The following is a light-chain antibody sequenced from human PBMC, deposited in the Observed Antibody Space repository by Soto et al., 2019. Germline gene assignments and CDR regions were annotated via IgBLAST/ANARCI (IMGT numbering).Light chain of an antibody. CDR3: QHYGGSPLT. CDR2: GAS. CDR1: QSVTSTY. Sequence: EIVLTQSPGTLSLSPGERATLSCRASQSVTSTYLAWYQQKPGQAPRLLIYGASNRATGIPDRFTGSGSGTDFTLTISRLEPEDFAVYYCQHYGGSPLTFGGGTKVEIK. J-gene: IGKJ4*01. V-gene: IGKV3-20*01.